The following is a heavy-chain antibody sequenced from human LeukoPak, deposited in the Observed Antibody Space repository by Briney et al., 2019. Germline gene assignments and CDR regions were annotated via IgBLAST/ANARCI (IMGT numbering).Heavy chain of an antibody. D-gene: IGHD2-15*01. V-gene: IGHV4-38-2*02. J-gene: IGHJ5*02. CDR3: ARKRYCSGGSCYSNNWFDP. CDR2: IYHSGST. CDR1: GYSIGSGNY. Sequence: PSETLSLTCTVSGYSIGSGNYWDWIRQPPGKGLEWIGSIYHSGSTYYNPSLKSRVTISVDKSKNQFSLKLSSVTAADTAVYYCARKRYCSGGSCYSNNWFDPWGQGTLVTVSS.